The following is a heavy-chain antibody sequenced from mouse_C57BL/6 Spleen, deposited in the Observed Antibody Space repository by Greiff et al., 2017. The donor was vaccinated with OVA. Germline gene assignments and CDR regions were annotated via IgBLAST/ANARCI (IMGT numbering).Heavy chain of an antibody. J-gene: IGHJ2*01. D-gene: IGHD4-1*01. CDR1: GYTFTSYW. V-gene: IGHV1-55*01. CDR2: IYPGSGST. Sequence: VQLQQSGAELVKPGASVKMSCKASGYTFTSYWITWVKKRPGQGLEWIGDIYPGSGSTNYNEKFKSKATLTVDTSSSTAYMQLSSLTSEDSAVYYCARERTGDFDDWGQGTTLTVSS. CDR3: ARERTGDFDD.